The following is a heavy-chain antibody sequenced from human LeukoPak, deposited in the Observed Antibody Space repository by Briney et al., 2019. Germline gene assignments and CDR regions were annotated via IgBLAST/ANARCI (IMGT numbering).Heavy chain of an antibody. Sequence: ASVKVSCKASGYTFTGYYMHWVRRAPGQGLEWMGWMNPNSGNTGYAQKFQGRVTMTRNTSISTAYMELSSLRSEDTAVYYCARVKKVGLRWYPVDYWGQGTLVTVSS. CDR3: ARVKKVGLRWYPVDY. D-gene: IGHD4-23*01. CDR2: MNPNSGNT. CDR1: GYTFTGYY. J-gene: IGHJ4*02. V-gene: IGHV1-8*02.